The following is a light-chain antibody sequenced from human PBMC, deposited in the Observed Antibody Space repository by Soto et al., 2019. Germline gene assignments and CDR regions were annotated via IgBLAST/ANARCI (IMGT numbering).Light chain of an antibody. J-gene: IGKJ1*01. CDR2: KAS. Sequence: DIQMTQSPSTLSASVGERVTITCRASQSISSWLAWYQQKPGKAPKLLIYKASSLESGVPSRFSGSGSGTEFTLTISSLQPDDFATYCCQEYNSYPRTFGQGAIVDIK. CDR1: QSISSW. CDR3: QEYNSYPRT. V-gene: IGKV1-5*03.